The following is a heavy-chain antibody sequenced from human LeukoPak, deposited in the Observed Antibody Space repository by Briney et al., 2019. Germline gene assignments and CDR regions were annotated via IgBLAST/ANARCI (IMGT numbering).Heavy chain of an antibody. Sequence: ASVKVSCKASGYTFSGYYIHWVRQGPGQGLEWMGWINPNTGATNYAQKFQGRVTLTRDTSISTASMELTSLRSDDSAVYYCARVGYYDSSGYYALLGSLYYFAYWGQGTLVTVSS. J-gene: IGHJ4*02. CDR1: GYTFSGYY. CDR3: ARVGYYDSSGYYALLGSLYYFAY. V-gene: IGHV1-2*02. D-gene: IGHD3-22*01. CDR2: INPNTGAT.